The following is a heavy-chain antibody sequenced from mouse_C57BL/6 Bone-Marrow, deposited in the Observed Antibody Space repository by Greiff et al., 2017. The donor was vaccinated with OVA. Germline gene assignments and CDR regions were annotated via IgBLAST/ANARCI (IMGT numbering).Heavy chain of an antibody. Sequence: VQLQQSGAELVRPGASVKLSCTASGFNIKDDYMHWVKQRPEQGLEWIGRIDPENGDTEYASKFQGKATITADTSSNTAYLQLSSLTSEDTAVYYCTTRYYYGSSCLFDYWGQGTTLTVSS. J-gene: IGHJ2*01. CDR1: GFNIKDDY. CDR2: IDPENGDT. D-gene: IGHD1-1*01. V-gene: IGHV14-4*01. CDR3: TTRYYYGSSCLFDY.